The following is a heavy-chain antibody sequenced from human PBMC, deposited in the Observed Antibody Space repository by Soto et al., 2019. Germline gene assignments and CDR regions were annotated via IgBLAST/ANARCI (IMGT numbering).Heavy chain of an antibody. V-gene: IGHV1-69*13. J-gene: IGHJ5*02. CDR1: GGTFSSYA. D-gene: IGHD3-22*01. CDR2: IIPIFGTA. Sequence: GASVKVSCKASGGTFSSYAISWVRQAPGQGLEWMEGIIPIFGTANYAQKFQGRVTITADESTSTAYMELSSLRSEDTAVYYCARRGSSGYYPIDPWGQGTLVTVSS. CDR3: ARRGSSGYYPIDP.